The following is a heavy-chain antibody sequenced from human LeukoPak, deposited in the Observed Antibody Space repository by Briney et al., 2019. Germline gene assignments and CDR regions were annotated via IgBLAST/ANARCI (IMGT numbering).Heavy chain of an antibody. CDR2: INPNSGGT. Sequence: ASVKVSCKASGYTFSNYNIHWLRQAPGQGLEWMGWINPNSGGTNYAQKFQGRVTMTRDKSISTAYMELSRLRSDDTAVYYCARDVDYYDSSGYYYDFDYWGQGTLVTVSS. CDR3: ARDVDYYDSSGYYYDFDY. V-gene: IGHV1-2*02. J-gene: IGHJ4*02. CDR1: GYTFSNYN. D-gene: IGHD3-22*01.